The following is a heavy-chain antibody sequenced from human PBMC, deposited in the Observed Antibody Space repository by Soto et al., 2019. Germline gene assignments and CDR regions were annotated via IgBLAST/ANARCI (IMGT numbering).Heavy chain of an antibody. CDR3: ARDGRGGYDLDY. Sequence: PSETLSLTCTVSGGTIIDYCGSWIRQPPGKGLEWIGYIYYSGSTNYNPSLKSRVTISVDTSKNQFSLKLSSVTAADTAVYYCARDGRGGYDLDYWGQGTLVTVSS. J-gene: IGHJ4*02. D-gene: IGHD5-12*01. V-gene: IGHV4-59*01. CDR2: IYYSGST. CDR1: GGTIIDYC.